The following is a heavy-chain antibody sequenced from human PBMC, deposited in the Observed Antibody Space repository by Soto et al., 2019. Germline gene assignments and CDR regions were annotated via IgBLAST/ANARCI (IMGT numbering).Heavy chain of an antibody. CDR1: GGSISSSNW. CDR2: IYHSGST. J-gene: IGHJ4*02. D-gene: IGHD6-13*01. V-gene: IGHV4-4*02. Sequence: SETLSLTCAVSGGSISSSNWWSWVRQPPGKGLEWIGEIYHSGSTNYNPSLKSRVTISVDKSKNQFSLKLSSVTAADTAVYYCARTPYKYSSSWYVDYWGQGTLVTVSS. CDR3: ARTPYKYSSSWYVDY.